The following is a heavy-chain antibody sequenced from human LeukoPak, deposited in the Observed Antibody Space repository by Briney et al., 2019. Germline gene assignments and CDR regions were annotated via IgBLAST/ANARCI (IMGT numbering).Heavy chain of an antibody. Sequence: PGGSLRLSCAASGFTFSSYAMSWVRQAPGKGLEWVSGISGSGGSTYYADSVKGRFTISRDNSKNTLYLQMNSLRAEDTAVYYCAARILLWFGELSYKWGPFDYWGQGTLVTVSS. CDR1: GFTFSSYA. J-gene: IGHJ4*02. CDR3: AARILLWFGELSYKWGPFDY. D-gene: IGHD3-10*01. CDR2: ISGSGGST. V-gene: IGHV3-23*01.